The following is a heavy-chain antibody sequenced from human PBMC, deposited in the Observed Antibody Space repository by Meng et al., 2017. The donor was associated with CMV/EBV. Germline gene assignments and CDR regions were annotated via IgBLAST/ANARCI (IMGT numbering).Heavy chain of an antibody. CDR1: CYTFTGYY. V-gene: IGHV1-2*02. Sequence: ASVMVFCKASCYTFTGYYMHWVRQAPGQGLVWMGWINPNSGGTNYAQKSQGRVTMTRDTSISTACMELRRLGSDDTAVYYCARQLRGSSDSSEPRCFDPWGQGTMVTVSS. D-gene: IGHD3-22*01. CDR2: INPNSGGT. CDR3: ARQLRGSSDSSEPRCFDP. J-gene: IGHJ5*02.